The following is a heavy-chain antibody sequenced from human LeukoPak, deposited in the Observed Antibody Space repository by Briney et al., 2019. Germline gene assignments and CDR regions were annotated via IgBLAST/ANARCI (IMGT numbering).Heavy chain of an antibody. CDR2: ISSSGSTI. J-gene: IGHJ4*02. CDR1: GFTFSDYH. CDR3: ARDLEVGSSWFDY. D-gene: IGHD6-13*01. V-gene: IGHV3-11*01. Sequence: PGGSLRLSCAASGFTFSDYHMSWIRQAPGKGLEWVSYISSSGSTIYYADSVKGRFTISRENAKNSLYLQMNSLRAEEKAVYYCARDLEVGSSWFDYGGQGTLVTVSS.